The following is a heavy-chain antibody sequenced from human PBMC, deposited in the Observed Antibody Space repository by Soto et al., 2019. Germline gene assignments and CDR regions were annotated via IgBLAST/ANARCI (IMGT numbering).Heavy chain of an antibody. J-gene: IGHJ4*02. CDR3: ARAPVGSRSHDDLDN. D-gene: IGHD2-2*01. CDR1: GFTSCNCW. Sequence: EGSLRLSCAASGFTSCNCWMSRVRQAPGKGLQWVANINRDGSEKYYADSLKGRFTISRDNAENSLYLEMNTLRAEDTAVYYCARAPVGSRSHDDLDNWGQGSLVTGS. CDR2: INRDGSEK. V-gene: IGHV3-7*03.